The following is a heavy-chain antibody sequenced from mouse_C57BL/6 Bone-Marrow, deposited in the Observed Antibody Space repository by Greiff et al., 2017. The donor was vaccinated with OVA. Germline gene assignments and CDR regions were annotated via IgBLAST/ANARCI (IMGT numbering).Heavy chain of an antibody. CDR2: IWSDGST. CDR3: ARHDDYDEAWFAY. J-gene: IGHJ3*01. D-gene: IGHD2-4*01. V-gene: IGHV2-6-1*01. CDR1: GFSLTSYG. Sequence: VKLMESGPGLVAPSQSLSITCTVSGFSLTSYGVHWVRQPPGKGLEWLVVIWSDGSTTYNSALKSRLSISKDNSKSQVFLKMNSLQTDDTAMYYCARHDDYDEAWFAYWGQGTLVTVSA.